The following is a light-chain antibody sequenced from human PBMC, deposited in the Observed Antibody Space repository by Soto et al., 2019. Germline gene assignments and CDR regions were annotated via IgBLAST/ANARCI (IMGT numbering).Light chain of an antibody. CDR3: QQFLNYPLT. V-gene: IGKV1D-13*01. J-gene: IGKJ4*01. Sequence: AIQLTQSPSSLSASIGDRVTITGRASQGISSALAWYQQKPGKAPKLLIYDASTLEGGVPSRFSGSGSGTDFTLTITSLQPEDFATYYCQQFLNYPLTFGGGTKVEIK. CDR1: QGISSA. CDR2: DAS.